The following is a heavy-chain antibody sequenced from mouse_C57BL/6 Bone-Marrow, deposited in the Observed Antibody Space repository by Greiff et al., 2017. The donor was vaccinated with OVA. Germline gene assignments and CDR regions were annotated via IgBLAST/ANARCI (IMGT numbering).Heavy chain of an antibody. CDR1: GYSITSGYY. V-gene: IGHV3-6*01. Sequence: EVQLQESGPGLVKPSQSLSLTCSVTGYSITSGYYWNWIRQFPGNKLEWMGSISYDGSNNYNPSLKNRISITRDTSKNQFFLKLNSVTTEDTATYYCARRHTVVDYFDYWGQGTTLTVSS. J-gene: IGHJ2*01. CDR2: ISYDGSN. D-gene: IGHD1-1*01. CDR3: ARRHTVVDYFDY.